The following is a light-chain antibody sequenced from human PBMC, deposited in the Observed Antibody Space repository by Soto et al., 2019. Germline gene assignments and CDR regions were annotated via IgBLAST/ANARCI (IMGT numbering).Light chain of an antibody. Sequence: QSVLTQPPSASGAPGQRVTISCSGGSSNIGINTVNWYQQLPGTAPKVLIYTDNERPSGIPDRFSGSKSGTSATLGITGLQTGDEADYYCGTWDSSLTAYVFGTGTKVTVL. CDR2: TDN. V-gene: IGLV1-51*02. CDR1: SSNIGINT. J-gene: IGLJ1*01. CDR3: GTWDSSLTAYV.